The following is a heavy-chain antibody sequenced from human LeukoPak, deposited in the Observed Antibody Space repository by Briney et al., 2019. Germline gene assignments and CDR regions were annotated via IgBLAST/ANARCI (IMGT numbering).Heavy chain of an antibody. CDR1: GFTFSSYS. D-gene: IGHD3/OR15-3a*01. V-gene: IGHV3-48*04. Sequence: GSLRLSCAASGFTFSSYSMTWVRQAPGKGLEWVSYISSSSSTIYYADSVKGRFTISRDNAKSSLYLQMNSLRAEDTAVYYCARDLRGTGYNFDYWGQGTLVTVSS. J-gene: IGHJ4*02. CDR2: ISSSSSTI. CDR3: ARDLRGTGYNFDY.